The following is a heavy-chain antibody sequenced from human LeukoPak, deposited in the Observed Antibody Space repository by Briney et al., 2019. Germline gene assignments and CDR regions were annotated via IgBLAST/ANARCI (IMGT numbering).Heavy chain of an antibody. CDR2: ISAYNGNT. J-gene: IGHJ5*02. V-gene: IGHV1-18*04. CDR1: GYTFTIYG. D-gene: IGHD3-10*01. Sequence: GASVKVSCKASGYTFTIYGISWVRQAPGQGLEWMGWISAYNGNTNYAQKLQGRVTMTTDTSTSTAYMELRSLRSDDTAVYYCARVYYGSGSYDQNWFDPWGQGTLVTVSS. CDR3: ARVYYGSGSYDQNWFDP.